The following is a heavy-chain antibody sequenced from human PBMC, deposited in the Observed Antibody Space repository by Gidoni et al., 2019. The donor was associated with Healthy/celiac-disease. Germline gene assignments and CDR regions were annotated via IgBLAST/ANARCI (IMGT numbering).Heavy chain of an antibody. J-gene: IGHJ5*02. D-gene: IGHD6-6*01. CDR1: GFTFADYA. V-gene: IGHV3-9*01. CDR3: AKSRYSSSSGWFDP. Sequence: EVQLVESGGGLVQPGRSLRLYCAASGFTFADYAMHWVRQAPGKGLEWVSGISWNSGSIGYAYSVKGRFTISRDNAKNSLYLQMNSLRAEDTALYYCAKSRYSSSSGWFDPWGQGTLVTVSS. CDR2: ISWNSGSI.